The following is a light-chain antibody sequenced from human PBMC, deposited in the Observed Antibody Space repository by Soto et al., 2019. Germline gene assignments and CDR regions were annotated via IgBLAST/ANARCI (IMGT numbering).Light chain of an antibody. CDR2: HAS. CDR3: QHYNSYPWT. Sequence: DIQMTQSPSTLSASIGDRVTITCRASQTINNWLAWYQQKPGKDPNLLIYHASNLENGDPSRFGASPFSTEFTRTFTSLQPDDFATYYCQHYNSYPWTSGQGTNVEIK. V-gene: IGKV1-5*01. J-gene: IGKJ1*01. CDR1: QTINNW.